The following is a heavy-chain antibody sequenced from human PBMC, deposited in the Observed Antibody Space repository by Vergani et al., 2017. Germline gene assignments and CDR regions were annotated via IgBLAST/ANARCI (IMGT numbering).Heavy chain of an antibody. CDR2: IIPILGIA. Sequence: QGQLAQSGAEVKKPGSSVKVSCKASGGTFSSNSISWVRQAPGQGLEWMGRIIPILGIANYAQKFQGRVTITADKSTSTAYMELSSLRSEDTAVYYCARDVHDYWFDPWGQGTLVTVSS. J-gene: IGHJ5*02. CDR1: GGTFSSNS. D-gene: IGHD4/OR15-4a*01. V-gene: IGHV1-69*04. CDR3: ARDVHDYWFDP.